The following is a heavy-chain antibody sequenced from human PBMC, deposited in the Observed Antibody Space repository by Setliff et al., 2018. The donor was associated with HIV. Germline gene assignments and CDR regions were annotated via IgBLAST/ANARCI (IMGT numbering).Heavy chain of an antibody. CDR2: VIPIFGTA. CDR1: GGTFSRDA. CDR3: ARTSGDAYNYEGAFDV. D-gene: IGHD5-12*01. J-gene: IGHJ3*01. Sequence: SVKVSCKASGGTFSRDAISWVRQAPGQGLEWMGGVIPIFGTANYAQEFQGRVTITADESTSTAYMDLSSLKSEDTAIYYCARTSGDAYNYEGAFDVWGQGTLVTVSS. V-gene: IGHV1-69*13.